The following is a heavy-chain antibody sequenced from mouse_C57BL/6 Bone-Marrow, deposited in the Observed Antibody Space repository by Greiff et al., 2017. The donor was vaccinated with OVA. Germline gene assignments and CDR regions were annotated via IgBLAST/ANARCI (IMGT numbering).Heavy chain of an antibody. CDR1: GYTFTDYN. CDR2: INPNNGGT. V-gene: IGHV1-22*01. J-gene: IGHJ4*01. CDR3: ARSGRVDYYAMDY. D-gene: IGHD1-1*02. Sequence: VQLQQSGPELVKPGASVKMSCKASGYTFTDYNMHWVKQSHGKSLEWIGYINPNNGGTSYNQKFKGKATLTVNKSSSTAYMELRSLTSEDSAVYYCARSGRVDYYAMDYWGQGTSVTVSS.